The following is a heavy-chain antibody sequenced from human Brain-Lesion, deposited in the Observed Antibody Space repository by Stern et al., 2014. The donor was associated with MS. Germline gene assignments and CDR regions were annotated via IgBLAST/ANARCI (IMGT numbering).Heavy chain of an antibody. CDR3: ARHLAFEFDP. Sequence: EVQLVESGGGLVRPGESLTLSCVASGFTFSRYWMPWVRQAPGKGLEWVAIIRKDGGETYYVDSVKGRFTISRDNSKNTLVLQMNSLRVEDTAVYYCARHLAFEFDPWGQGTLVTVSS. CDR1: GFTFSRYW. D-gene: IGHD2/OR15-2a*01. V-gene: IGHV3-7*01. J-gene: IGHJ5*02. CDR2: IRKDGGET.